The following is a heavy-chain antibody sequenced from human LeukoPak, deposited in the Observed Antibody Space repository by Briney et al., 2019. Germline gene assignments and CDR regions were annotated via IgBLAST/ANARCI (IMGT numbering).Heavy chain of an antibody. V-gene: IGHV1-2*06. Sequence: ASVKVPCKASGYTFTAYYMHWVRQAPGQGLEWMGRINPNSGDTNYAQKFQGRVTMTRDTSISTAYMEVSRLRSDDTAVYYCARDFAGAATGFDYWGQGTLVIVSS. CDR1: GYTFTAYY. J-gene: IGHJ4*02. CDR3: ARDFAGAATGFDY. CDR2: INPNSGDT. D-gene: IGHD6-13*01.